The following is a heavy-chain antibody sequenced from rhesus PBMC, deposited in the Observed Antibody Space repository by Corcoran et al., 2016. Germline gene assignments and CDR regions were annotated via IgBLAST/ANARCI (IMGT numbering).Heavy chain of an antibody. CDR1: GGSVSSSNW. CDR3: ARKGNCSGGVCYKDTSLDV. Sequence: QVQLQESGPGLVKPSETLSLTCAVSGGSVSSSNWWSWIRQPPGKGLGWSGNISGSNGNTHYNPSLQSRVTISTDPSKNQFSLKLSSVTAADTAVYYCARKGNCSGGVCYKDTSLDVWGRGVLVTVSS. CDR2: ISGSNGNT. V-gene: IGHV4-65*01. J-gene: IGHJ5-2*02. D-gene: IGHD2-39*02.